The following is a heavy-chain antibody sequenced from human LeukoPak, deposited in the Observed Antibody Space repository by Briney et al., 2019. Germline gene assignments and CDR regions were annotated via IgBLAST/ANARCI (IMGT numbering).Heavy chain of an antibody. CDR3: ATSLYSGSCWGYYYYYMDV. CDR2: IIPIFGTA. V-gene: IGHV1-69*05. J-gene: IGHJ6*03. Sequence: SVKVSCKASGGTFSSYAISWVRQAPGQGLEWMGGIIPIFGTANYAQKFQGRVTITTDESTSTAYMELSSLRSEDTAVYYCATSLYSGSCWGYYYYYMDVWGKGTTVTVSS. CDR1: GGTFSSYA. D-gene: IGHD1-26*01.